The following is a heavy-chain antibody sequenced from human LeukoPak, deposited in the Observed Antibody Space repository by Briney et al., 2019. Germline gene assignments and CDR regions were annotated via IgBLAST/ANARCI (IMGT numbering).Heavy chain of an antibody. Sequence: GGSLRPSCSASGFTFSSYAMHWVRQAPGKGLEYVSAISSNGGSTYYADSVKGRFTVSRDNSKNTLYLQMSSLRAEDTAVYYCVKRTYCSSTSCAYELDYWGQGTLVTVSS. D-gene: IGHD2-2*01. CDR1: GFTFSSYA. CDR3: VKRTYCSSTSCAYELDY. CDR2: ISSNGGST. J-gene: IGHJ4*02. V-gene: IGHV3-64D*06.